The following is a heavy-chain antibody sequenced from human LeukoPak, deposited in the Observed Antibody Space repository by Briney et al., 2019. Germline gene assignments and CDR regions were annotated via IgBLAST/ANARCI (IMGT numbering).Heavy chain of an antibody. CDR1: GFTFSSYG. V-gene: IGHV3-30*18. CDR2: ISYDGSNE. J-gene: IGHJ4*02. CDR3: ANLMRSYYDY. Sequence: GGSLRLSCAASGFTFSSYGMHWVRQAPGKGLEWVAVISYDGSNEYYADSVKGRFTISRDNSKNTLYLQMNSLRAEDTAVYYCANLMRSYYDYWGQGTLVTVSS.